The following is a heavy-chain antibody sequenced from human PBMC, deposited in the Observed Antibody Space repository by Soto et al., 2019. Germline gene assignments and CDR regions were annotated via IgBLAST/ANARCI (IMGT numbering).Heavy chain of an antibody. Sequence: GGSLRLSCAASGFPFRNYGLHWVRQAPGKGLEWVAVIWFDGSNKYKGDLVKARFTISRDNSKNTMYLQMNSLRSEDTAVYYCARDPGGSYYRGMDVWGQGTTVTVSS. D-gene: IGHD1-26*01. J-gene: IGHJ6*02. CDR3: ARDPGGSYYRGMDV. CDR1: GFPFRNYG. CDR2: IWFDGSNK. V-gene: IGHV3-33*01.